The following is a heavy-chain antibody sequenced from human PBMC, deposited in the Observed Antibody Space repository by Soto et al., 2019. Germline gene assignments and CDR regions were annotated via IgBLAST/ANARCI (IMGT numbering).Heavy chain of an antibody. Sequence: EVQLVESGGGLVQPGGSLRLSCAASGFTITNNYMSWVRQAPGKGLEWVSIIYNGGSTYYADSVKGRFTISRDNSKTTLYLQRNSLKAKNPAVYYGARDGAWSYFDYWAREPWSPSPQ. CDR2: IYNGGST. V-gene: IGHV3-66*01. CDR1: GFTITNNY. D-gene: IGHD3-16*01. CDR3: ARDGAWSYFDY. J-gene: IGHJ4*02.